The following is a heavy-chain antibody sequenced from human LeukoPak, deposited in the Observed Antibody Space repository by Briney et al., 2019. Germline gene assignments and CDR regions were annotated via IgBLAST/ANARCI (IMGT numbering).Heavy chain of an antibody. CDR1: GCTFTSYN. D-gene: IGHD3-22*01. CDR2: MNPNSGNT. J-gene: IGHJ3*02. V-gene: IGHV1-8*01. Sequence: ASVKVSCKASGCTFTSYNINWVRQATGQGLGWMGWMNPNSGNTGYAQKFQGRVTITRNTSISTAYMELSSLRSEGTAVYDCARGDSTYDAFDIWGQGTMVTVSS. CDR3: ARGDSTYDAFDI.